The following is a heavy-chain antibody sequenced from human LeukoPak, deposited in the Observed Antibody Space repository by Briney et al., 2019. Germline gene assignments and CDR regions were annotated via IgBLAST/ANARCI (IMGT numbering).Heavy chain of an antibody. J-gene: IGHJ3*02. CDR3: AVVAGAFDI. CDR2: ISHSASTI. Sequence: GGSLRLSCAASGFTFSSYEMNWVRQAPGKGLEWISYISHSASTIYYADSVKGRFTISRDNAKNSLFLQMNSLRAEDTAVYYCAVVAGAFDIWGQGTMVTVSS. V-gene: IGHV3-48*03. D-gene: IGHD2-15*01. CDR1: GFTFSSYE.